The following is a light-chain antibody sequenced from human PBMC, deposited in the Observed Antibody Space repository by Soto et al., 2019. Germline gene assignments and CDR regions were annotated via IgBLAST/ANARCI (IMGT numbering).Light chain of an antibody. J-gene: IGKJ3*01. CDR2: DTS. CDR1: QSVNKH. V-gene: IGKV3-11*01. Sequence: EIVLTQSPATLSVSPGERATLSCRASQSVNKHLAWYQHRPGQAPRLLIYDTSYRAAGIPARFSGSGSGTAFTLPISSLEPEDLAVYYCQQRGTLGPGTKVDTK. CDR3: QQRGT.